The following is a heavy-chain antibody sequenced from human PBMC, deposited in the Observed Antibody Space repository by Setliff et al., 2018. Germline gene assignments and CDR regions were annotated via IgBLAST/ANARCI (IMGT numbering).Heavy chain of an antibody. V-gene: IGHV4-39*07. D-gene: IGHD2-2*01. J-gene: IGHJ5*02. CDR1: GGSISGSSNY. Sequence: PSETLSLTCTVSGGSISGSSNYWGWIRQPPGKGLEWIGSIYYSGSTNYNPSLKSRVTISVDTSKNQFSLKLSSVTAADTAVYYCARSQILYCSSTSCQPPGLWFDPWGQGTLVTVSS. CDR3: ARSQILYCSSTSCQPPGLWFDP. CDR2: IYYSGST.